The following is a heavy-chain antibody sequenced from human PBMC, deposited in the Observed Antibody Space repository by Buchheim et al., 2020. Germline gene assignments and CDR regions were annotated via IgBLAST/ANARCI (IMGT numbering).Heavy chain of an antibody. CDR1: GGSISSGDYY. D-gene: IGHD3-22*01. Sequence: QVQLQESGPGLVKPSQTLSLTCTVSGGSISSGDYYWSWIRQPPGKGLEWIGYIYYSGSTYYNPSLKSRVTISVDTSKNQVPLKLSSVTAADTAVYYCARGRGSSGYYYVVEYYFDYWGQGTL. J-gene: IGHJ4*02. CDR3: ARGRGSSGYYYVVEYYFDY. CDR2: IYYSGST. V-gene: IGHV4-30-4*01.